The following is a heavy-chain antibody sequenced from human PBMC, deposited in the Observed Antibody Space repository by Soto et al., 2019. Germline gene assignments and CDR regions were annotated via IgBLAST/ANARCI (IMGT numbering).Heavy chain of an antibody. J-gene: IGHJ6*02. V-gene: IGHV3-15*07. CDR1: GFSFSNAW. D-gene: IGHD2-15*01. Sequence: EVQLVDSGGGLVKPGGSLRLSCEASGFSFSNAWMNWVRQAPGKGLEWVGRIKTRDAGERTNYAAPVQGRFTISRDDSKNTLYLQMCSLKTEDTAVYYCTTGSVEGFWGQGTTVTVSS. CDR2: IKTRDAGERT. CDR3: TTGSVEGF.